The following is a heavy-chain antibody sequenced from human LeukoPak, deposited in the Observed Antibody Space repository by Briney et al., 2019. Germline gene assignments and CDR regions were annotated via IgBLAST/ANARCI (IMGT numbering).Heavy chain of an antibody. CDR2: ISYDGSNK. V-gene: IGHV3-30-3*01. CDR3: ALDDQFDY. Sequence: GRSLRLSCAASGFTFSSYAMHWVRQAPGKGMEWVAVISYDGSNKYYADSVKGRFTISRDNSKNTLYLQMNSLRAEDTAVYYCALDDQFDYWGQGTLVTVSS. D-gene: IGHD3-3*01. CDR1: GFTFSSYA. J-gene: IGHJ4*02.